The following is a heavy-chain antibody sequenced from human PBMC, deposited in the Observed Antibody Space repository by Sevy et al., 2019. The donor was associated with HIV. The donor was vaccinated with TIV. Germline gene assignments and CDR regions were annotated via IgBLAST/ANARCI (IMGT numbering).Heavy chain of an antibody. D-gene: IGHD2-8*01. Sequence: GGSLRLSCAASGFTFAKYSMSWVRQAPGKGLEWVSTFSFGCGRINYADSVKGRFTISRDDFKNTLFLQMNSLRADDTATYFCAREGCTQPHDYWGQGTLVTVSS. J-gene: IGHJ4*02. CDR3: AREGCTQPHDY. CDR1: GFTFAKYS. V-gene: IGHV3-23*01. CDR2: FSFGCGRI.